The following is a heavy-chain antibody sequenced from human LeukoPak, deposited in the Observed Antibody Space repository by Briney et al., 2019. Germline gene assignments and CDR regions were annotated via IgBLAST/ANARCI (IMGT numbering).Heavy chain of an antibody. CDR2: IIPIFGTA. CDR3: ARGRRIIVGATNAGDFFDY. CDR1: GGTFSSYA. J-gene: IGHJ4*02. V-gene: IGHV1-69*05. Sequence: SEKVSCKASGGTFSSYAISWVRQAPGQGLEWMGGIIPIFGTANYAQKFQGRVTITTDESTSTAYMELSSLRSDDTAVYYCARGRRIIVGATNAGDFFDYWGQGTLVTVSS. D-gene: IGHD1-26*01.